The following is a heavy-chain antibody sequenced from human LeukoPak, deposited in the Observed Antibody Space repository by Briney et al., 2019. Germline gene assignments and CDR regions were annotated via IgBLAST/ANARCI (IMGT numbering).Heavy chain of an antibody. V-gene: IGHV1-69*04. Sequence: SVKVSCKASGGTFSSYAISWVRQAPRQGLEWMGRIIPILGIANYAQKFQGRVTITADKSTSTAYMELSSLRSEDTAVYYCARDPLLDYWGQGTLVTVSS. J-gene: IGHJ4*02. CDR3: ARDPLLDY. CDR2: IIPILGIA. CDR1: GGTFSSYA.